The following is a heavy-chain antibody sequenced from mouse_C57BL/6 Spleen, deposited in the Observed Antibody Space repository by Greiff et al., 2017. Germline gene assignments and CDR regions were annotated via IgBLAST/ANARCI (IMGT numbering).Heavy chain of an antibody. Sequence: EVNVVESEGGLVQPGSSMKLSCTASGFTFSDYYMAWVRQVPEKGLEWVANINYDGSSTYYLDSLKSRFIISRDNAKNILYLQMSSLKSEDTATYYCARDSYDWYFDVWGTGTTVTVSS. CDR2: INYDGSST. D-gene: IGHD1-1*01. J-gene: IGHJ1*03. V-gene: IGHV5-16*01. CDR3: ARDSYDWYFDV. CDR1: GFTFSDYY.